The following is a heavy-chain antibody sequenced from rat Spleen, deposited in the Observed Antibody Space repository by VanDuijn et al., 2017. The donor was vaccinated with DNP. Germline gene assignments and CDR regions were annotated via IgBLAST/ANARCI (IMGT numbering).Heavy chain of an antibody. D-gene: IGHD1-11*01. CDR3: ATVVYGGYEDWFAY. J-gene: IGHJ3*01. Sequence: EVQLVESGGGLVQPGRSLKLSCAASGFTFNKYGMAWVRQAPTKGLEWVASISTGGDYTHYRDSVKGRFIISRDNSKNTQYLQMDSLRSEDTATYYCATVVYGGYEDWFAYWGQGTLVTVSS. CDR1: GFTFNKYG. CDR2: ISTGGDYT. V-gene: IGHV5S13*01.